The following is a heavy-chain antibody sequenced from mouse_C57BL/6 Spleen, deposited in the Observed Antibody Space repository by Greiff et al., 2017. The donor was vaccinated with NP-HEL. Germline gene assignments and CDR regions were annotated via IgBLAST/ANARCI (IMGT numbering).Heavy chain of an antibody. CDR2: INPGSGGT. CDR3: ARSGGPGHFDY. D-gene: IGHD3-1*01. J-gene: IGHJ2*01. V-gene: IGHV1-54*01. Sequence: VQLQQSGAELVRPGTSVKVSCKASGYAFTNYLIEWVKQRPGQGLEWIGVINPGSGGTNYNEKFKGKATLTADKSSSTAYMQLSSLTSEDSAVYFCARSGGPGHFDYWGQGTTLTVSS. CDR1: GYAFTNYL.